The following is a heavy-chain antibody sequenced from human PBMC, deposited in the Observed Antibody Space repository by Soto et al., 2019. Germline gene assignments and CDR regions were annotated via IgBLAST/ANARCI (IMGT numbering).Heavy chain of an antibody. Sequence: EVQLVESGGGSVQPGESLRLSCAASGFSFRDYDMHWVRQRKGKGLEWVSALGAARDPYYVGSVKGRFSVSRDNAQNSLFLQMNNLRVDDTAVYFCARAYLGRLPRRADYYSAMYVLGRGTTVTVAS. CDR2: LGAARDP. D-gene: IGHD1-26*01. V-gene: IGHV3-13*05. J-gene: IGHJ6*02. CDR3: ARAYLGRLPRRADYYSAMYV. CDR1: GFSFRDYD.